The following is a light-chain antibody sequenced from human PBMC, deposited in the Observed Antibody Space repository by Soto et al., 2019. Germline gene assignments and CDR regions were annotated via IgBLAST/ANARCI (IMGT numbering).Light chain of an antibody. V-gene: IGKV1-9*01. J-gene: IGKJ5*01. Sequence: PWNQSPSLLSASLGDRHTITCRASQGIGSYLAWYQQKPGKAPKLLIYAAFILQSGVPSRFSGYGSGTDFTLSISSLQPEDFATYYCQQADSLPIPFGQGTRLEI. CDR2: AAF. CDR1: QGIGSY. CDR3: QQADSLPIP.